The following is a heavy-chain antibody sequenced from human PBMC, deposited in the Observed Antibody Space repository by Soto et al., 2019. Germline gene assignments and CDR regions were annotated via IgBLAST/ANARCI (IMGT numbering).Heavy chain of an antibody. V-gene: IGHV1-8*01. J-gene: IGHJ6*02. CDR1: RYSFPRYD. CDR2: MNPNSGNT. CDR3: ASGTGLLRFLEWLGLTDDGMDV. Sequence: ASVPVSCKPSRYSFPRYDIIWVRQATGQGLEWMGWMNPNSGNTGYAQKFQGRVTMTKNTSISTAYMELSSLSAEDTAVYYGASGTGLLRFLEWLGLTDDGMDVWGQGTTVTVSS. D-gene: IGHD3-3*01.